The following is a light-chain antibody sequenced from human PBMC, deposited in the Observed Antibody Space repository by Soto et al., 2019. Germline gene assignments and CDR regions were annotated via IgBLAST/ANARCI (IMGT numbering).Light chain of an antibody. Sequence: IVLTQSPATLSLSPGERATLSCTARQTGSSYLSWYQHKPGQAPRLLIYGVSNRATGIPARFSGSGSGTDFTLTISSLEPEDSAVYYCQQRYNWLTFGGGTKVEIK. CDR3: QQRYNWLT. J-gene: IGKJ4*01. CDR2: GVS. V-gene: IGKV3-11*01. CDR1: QTGSSY.